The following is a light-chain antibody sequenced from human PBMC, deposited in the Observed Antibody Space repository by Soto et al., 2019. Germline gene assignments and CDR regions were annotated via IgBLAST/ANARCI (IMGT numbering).Light chain of an antibody. J-gene: IGKJ1*01. CDR1: QSISSW. V-gene: IGKV1-5*03. CDR3: QQYNSDPWT. CDR2: KAS. Sequence: DIQMTQSPSTLSASVGDRVTITCRASQSISSWLAWYQQKAGKAPKLLTYKASSLESGVPSRFSGSGSGTEFTLTISSLQADDFATYYCQQYNSDPWTFGQGTKVEIK.